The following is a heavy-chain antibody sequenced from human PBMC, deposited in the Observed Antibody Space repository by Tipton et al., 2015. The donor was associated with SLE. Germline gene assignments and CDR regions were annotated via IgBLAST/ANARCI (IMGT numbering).Heavy chain of an antibody. CDR2: INHSGST. D-gene: IGHD2-15*01. CDR1: GGSISSYY. V-gene: IGHV4-34*01. Sequence: TLSLTCTVSGGSISSYYWSWIRQPPGKGLEWIGEINHSGSTNCNPSLKSRVTISLDTSKNQFSLKLSSVTAADTAVYYCARGYCSGGSCYPADAFDIWGQGTKVTVSS. CDR3: ARGYCSGGSCYPADAFDI. J-gene: IGHJ3*02.